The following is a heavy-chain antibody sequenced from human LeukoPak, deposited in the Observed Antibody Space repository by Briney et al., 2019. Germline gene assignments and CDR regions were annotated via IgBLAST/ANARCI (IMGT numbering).Heavy chain of an antibody. CDR1: GFTFSSYA. Sequence: GGSLRLSCAASGFTFSSYAMHWVRQAPGKGLEWVAVISYDGSNKYYADFVKGRFTISRDNSKNTLYLQMNSLRAEDTAVYYCARDVRYCSSTSCYAGSYYYGMDVWGKGTTVTVSS. J-gene: IGHJ6*04. CDR2: ISYDGSNK. D-gene: IGHD2-2*01. V-gene: IGHV3-30*04. CDR3: ARDVRYCSSTSCYAGSYYYGMDV.